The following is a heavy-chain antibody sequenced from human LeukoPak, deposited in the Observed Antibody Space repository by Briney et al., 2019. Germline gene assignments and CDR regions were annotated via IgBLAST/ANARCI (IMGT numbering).Heavy chain of an antibody. Sequence: ASVKVSCKASGYTFTTYYVHWVRQAPGQGLEWVGIINPGGGSTNFAQKFQGRVTMTRDTSISTAYMELNRLRSDDTAVYYCARVASAVYSDYWGQGTLVTVSS. CDR1: GYTFTTYY. J-gene: IGHJ4*02. CDR3: ARVASAVYSDY. V-gene: IGHV1-46*01. CDR2: INPGGGST.